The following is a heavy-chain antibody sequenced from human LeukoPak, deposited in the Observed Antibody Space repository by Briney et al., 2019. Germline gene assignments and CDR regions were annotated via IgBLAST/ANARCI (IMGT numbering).Heavy chain of an antibody. V-gene: IGHV3-33*01. D-gene: IGHD4-17*01. Sequence: GRSLRLSCAASGFTFSSYGMHWVRQAPGKGLEWVAVIWYDGSNKYYADSVKGRFTISRDNSKNTLYLQMNSLRAEDTAVYYCAIIHYEDTDCWGQGTLVTVSS. CDR1: GFTFSSYG. J-gene: IGHJ4*02. CDR2: IWYDGSNK. CDR3: AIIHYEDTDC.